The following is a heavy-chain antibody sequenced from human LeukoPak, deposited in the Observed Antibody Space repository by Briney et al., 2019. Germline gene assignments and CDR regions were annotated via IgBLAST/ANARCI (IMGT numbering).Heavy chain of an antibody. CDR3: ARVGTLYSSSYYFDY. D-gene: IGHD6-6*01. V-gene: IGHV3-53*01. Sequence: GGSLRLSCAASGFTVSSNYMSWVREAPGKGLEWVSVIYSGGSTYYAESVKGRFNISRDNSKNTLYLQMNSLRAEDTAVYYCARVGTLYSSSYYFDYWGQGTLVTVSS. J-gene: IGHJ4*02. CDR1: GFTVSSNY. CDR2: IYSGGST.